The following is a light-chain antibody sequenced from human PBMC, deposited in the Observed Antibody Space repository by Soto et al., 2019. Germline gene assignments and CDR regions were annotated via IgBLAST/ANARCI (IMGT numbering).Light chain of an antibody. V-gene: IGKV1-39*01. Sequence: DIQMTQSPASLSASVGDRVTITCRASQSMSSYLNWYQQKPGKAPKLLIYSASSLQSGVPSRFSGSGSGTDFTLTISSLQPEDFATYYCQQSYSTPRTFGQGPQVEIK. J-gene: IGKJ1*01. CDR1: QSMSSY. CDR3: QQSYSTPRT. CDR2: SAS.